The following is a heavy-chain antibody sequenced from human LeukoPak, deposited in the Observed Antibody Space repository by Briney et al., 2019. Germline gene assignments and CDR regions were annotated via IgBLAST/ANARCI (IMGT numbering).Heavy chain of an antibody. J-gene: IGHJ4*02. V-gene: IGHV4-38-2*02. CDR1: DYSISSGYY. Sequence: SETLSLTCAVSDYSISSGYYWGWFRQPPGKGLEWIGSIYHGGNTYYNPSLKSRVTISLDTSTSHFSLKLSSVTAADTAVYYCARDIGDGYYPHGVFDFWGQGTLVTVSS. CDR3: ARDIGDGYYPHGVFDF. D-gene: IGHD5-24*01. CDR2: IYHGGNT.